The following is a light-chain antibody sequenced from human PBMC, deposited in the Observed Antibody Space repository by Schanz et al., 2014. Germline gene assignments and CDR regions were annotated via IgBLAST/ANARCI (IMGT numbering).Light chain of an antibody. CDR3: QQYHTYST. V-gene: IGKV1-39*01. CDR1: QYISDY. Sequence: DIQMTQSPSSLSGSVGDRVTLTCRASQYISDYLNWYQQKPGKAPKLVIFATSHLQSGVPSRFSGGGSGTDFTLTISSLQPEDFAIYYCQQYHTYSTFGQGTKLEIK. CDR2: ATS. J-gene: IGKJ2*01.